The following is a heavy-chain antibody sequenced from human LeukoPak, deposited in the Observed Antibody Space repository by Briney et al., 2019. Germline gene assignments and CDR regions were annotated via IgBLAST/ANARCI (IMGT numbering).Heavy chain of an antibody. CDR2: INPNSGGT. J-gene: IGHJ5*02. CDR3: ARCSSTSSYYLANNCFDP. Sequence: SGKVSCKASGHTSTGYYMHWVRQAPGQGLEWMGWINPNSGGTNYAQKFQGRVTMTRDTSISTAYMELSRLRSDDTAVYYCARCSSTSSYYLANNCFDPRGQGTLVTVSS. V-gene: IGHV1-2*02. CDR1: GHTSTGYY. D-gene: IGHD2-2*01.